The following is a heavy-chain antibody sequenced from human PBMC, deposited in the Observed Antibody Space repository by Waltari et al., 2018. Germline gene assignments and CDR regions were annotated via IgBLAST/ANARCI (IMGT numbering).Heavy chain of an antibody. CDR2: ISYDGSHK. D-gene: IGHD3-22*01. Sequence: QVQLVESGGGVVQPGRSLRLSCAASGFTFSRYAMHWVRQAPGKGLEVVAVISYDGSHKYYADSVKGRFTISRDSSKNTLFLQMNSLRVEDTAVYYCARDIAYHDSSGYYPYYFDYWGQGALVTVSS. V-gene: IGHV3-30-3*01. CDR1: GFTFSRYA. CDR3: ARDIAYHDSSGYYPYYFDY. J-gene: IGHJ4*02.